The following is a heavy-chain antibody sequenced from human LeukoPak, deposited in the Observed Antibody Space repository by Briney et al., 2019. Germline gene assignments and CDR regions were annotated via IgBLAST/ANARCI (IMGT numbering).Heavy chain of an antibody. J-gene: IGHJ6*03. CDR3: ARPSRDPYYYYYYMDV. V-gene: IGHV3-30*02. CDR1: GFTFSSYG. D-gene: IGHD2-21*02. Sequence: PGGSLRLSCAASGFTFSSYGMHWVRQAPGKGLEWVAFIRYDGSNKYYADSVKGRFTISRDNSKNTLYLQMNSLRAEDTAVYYCARPSRDPYYYYYYMDVWGKGTTVTVSS. CDR2: IRYDGSNK.